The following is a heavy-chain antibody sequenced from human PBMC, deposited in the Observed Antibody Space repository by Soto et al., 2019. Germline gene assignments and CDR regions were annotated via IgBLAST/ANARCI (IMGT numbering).Heavy chain of an antibody. V-gene: IGHV3-23*01. D-gene: IGHD6-13*01. CDR3: AKDRERDAWYEDY. CDR1: GFSFSSYA. Sequence: GGSLRLSCVASGFSFSSYAMTWVRQAPGKGLEWVSVISGSDGSTYYADSVKGRFTISRDNSKNTLYLQMNSLRAEDTAVYYCAKDRERDAWYEDYWGQGTLVTVSS. J-gene: IGHJ4*02. CDR2: ISGSDGST.